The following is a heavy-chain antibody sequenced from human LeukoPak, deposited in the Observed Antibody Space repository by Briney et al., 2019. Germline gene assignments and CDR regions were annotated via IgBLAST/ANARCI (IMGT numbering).Heavy chain of an antibody. CDR1: GFTFSSYG. CDR2: IWYDGSNK. Sequence: GRSLRLSCAASGFTFSSYGMHWARQAPGKGLEWVAVIWYDGSNKYYGDSVKGRFTISRDNSKNTLYLQMNSLRAEDTAVYYCARDDYGSGSGRWVYWGQGTLVTVSS. V-gene: IGHV3-33*01. D-gene: IGHD3-10*01. J-gene: IGHJ4*02. CDR3: ARDDYGSGSGRWVY.